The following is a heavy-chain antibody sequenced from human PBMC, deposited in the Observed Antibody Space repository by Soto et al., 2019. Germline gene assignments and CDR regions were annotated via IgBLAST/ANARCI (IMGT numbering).Heavy chain of an antibody. CDR3: ARYIVATKYLEY. J-gene: IGHJ4*02. Sequence: EVQLVESGGGLVQPGGSLRLSCAASGFTFSDHYMDWVRQAPGKGLEWIGRIKNTPKSYTPQYAASVKGRFTISRDDTINSPHLQMESLRADDTAVYYCARYIVATKYLEYWGQGTLVTVSS. V-gene: IGHV3-72*01. CDR1: GFTFSDHY. CDR2: IKNTPKSYTP. D-gene: IGHD5-12*01.